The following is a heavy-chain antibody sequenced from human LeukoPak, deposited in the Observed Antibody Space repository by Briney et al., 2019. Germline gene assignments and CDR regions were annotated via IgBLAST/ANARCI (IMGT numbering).Heavy chain of an antibody. CDR3: AREYGSGWGLVFDY. V-gene: IGHV4-59*12. Sequence: SETLSLTCTVSGGSISSYYWSWIRQPPGKGLEWIGYIYYSGSTNYNPSLKSRVTISVDTSKNQFSLKLSSVTAADTAVYYCAREYGSGWGLVFDYWGQGTLVTVSS. CDR1: GGSISSYY. J-gene: IGHJ4*02. CDR2: IYYSGST. D-gene: IGHD6-19*01.